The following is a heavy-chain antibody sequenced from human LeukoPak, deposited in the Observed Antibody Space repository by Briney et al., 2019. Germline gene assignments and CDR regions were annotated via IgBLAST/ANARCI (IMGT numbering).Heavy chain of an antibody. CDR2: ISGSGGST. V-gene: IGHV3-23*01. CDR1: GFTFRSYS. CDR3: AKDLFYYDSSGYFDY. D-gene: IGHD3-22*01. Sequence: GGSLRLSCAASGFTFRSYSMSWVRQAPGKGLEWVSAISGSGGSTYYADSVKGRFTISRDNSKNTLYLQMNSLRAEDTAVYYCAKDLFYYDSSGYFDYWGQGTLVTVSS. J-gene: IGHJ4*02.